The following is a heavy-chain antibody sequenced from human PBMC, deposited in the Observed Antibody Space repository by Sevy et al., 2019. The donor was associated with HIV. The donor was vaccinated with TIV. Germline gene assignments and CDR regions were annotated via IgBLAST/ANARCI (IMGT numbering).Heavy chain of an antibody. CDR2: ISITGGST. CDR3: AKDRVSGTYYTGDFDY. J-gene: IGHJ4*02. V-gene: IGHV3-23*01. CDR1: GFTFSIYA. Sequence: GGSLRLSCAASGFTFSIYAMSWVRQAPGKGLEWVSVISITGGSTYYADSVKGRFTISRDNSKNTLYLQMNTLRAEDTAVYYSAKDRVSGTYYTGDFDYWGQGTLVTVSS. D-gene: IGHD3-10*01.